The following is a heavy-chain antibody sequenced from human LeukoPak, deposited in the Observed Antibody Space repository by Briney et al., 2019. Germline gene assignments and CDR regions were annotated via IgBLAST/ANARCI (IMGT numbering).Heavy chain of an antibody. Sequence: GWSLRLSCAASGFTFSSYGMHWVRQAPGKGLEWVAVISYDGSNKYYADSVKGRFTISRDNSKNTLYLQMNSLRAEDTAVYYCANQYYDFWSGSQPHYYYYGMDVWGQGTTVTVSS. V-gene: IGHV3-30*18. CDR3: ANQYYDFWSGSQPHYYYYGMDV. CDR1: GFTFSSYG. CDR2: ISYDGSNK. J-gene: IGHJ6*02. D-gene: IGHD3-3*01.